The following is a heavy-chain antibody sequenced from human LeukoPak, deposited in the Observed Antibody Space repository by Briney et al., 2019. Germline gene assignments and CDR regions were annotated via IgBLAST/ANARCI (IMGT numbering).Heavy chain of an antibody. J-gene: IGHJ6*02. D-gene: IGHD1-26*01. CDR3: AREISGSYPGVYYYGLDV. CDR1: GGSIINNNW. CDR2: IYHSGIT. V-gene: IGHV4-4*02. Sequence: KPSGTLSLTCAVSGGSIINNNWWTWVRQSPGKGLEWIGEIYHSGITNYNPSLKSRVAISVDRSKSQFSLKLSSVTATDTAVYYCAREISGSYPGVYYYGLDVWGQGTTVTVSS.